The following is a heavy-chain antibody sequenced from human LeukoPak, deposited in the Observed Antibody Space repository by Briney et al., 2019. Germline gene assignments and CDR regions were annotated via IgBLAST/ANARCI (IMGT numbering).Heavy chain of an antibody. D-gene: IGHD1-26*01. CDR1: GFTFSGYW. CDR2: MNQNGSEK. CDR3: ARVRGSFSLDY. Sequence: GGSLRLSCVASGFTFSGYWMRWVRQAPGKGLECVANMNQNGSEKYYVDSVKGRFTISRDNAKNSLALQMNSLRAEDTAVYYCARVRGSFSLDYWGQGTLVSVSS. V-gene: IGHV3-7*01. J-gene: IGHJ4*02.